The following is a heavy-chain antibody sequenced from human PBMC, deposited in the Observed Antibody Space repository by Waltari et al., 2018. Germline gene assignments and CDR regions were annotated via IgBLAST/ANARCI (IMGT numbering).Heavy chain of an antibody. V-gene: IGHV1-2*02. CDR1: GGTFSSYA. D-gene: IGHD5-12*01. CDR3: ATGSSRDGYNFDY. CDR2: INPNSGGT. J-gene: IGHJ4*02. Sequence: QVQLVQSGAEVKKPGSSVKVSCKASGGTFSSYAIRWVRQAPGQGLEWMGGINPNSGGTNYAQKFQGRVTMTRDTSISTAYMELSRLRSDDTAVYYCATGSSRDGYNFDYWGQGTLVTVSS.